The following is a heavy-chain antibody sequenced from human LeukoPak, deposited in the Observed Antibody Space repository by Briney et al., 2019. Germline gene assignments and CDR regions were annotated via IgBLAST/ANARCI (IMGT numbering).Heavy chain of an antibody. J-gene: IGHJ4*02. D-gene: IGHD2-15*01. CDR1: GYTFTGYY. CDR2: IDPYSGDT. V-gene: IGHV1-2*06. Sequence: APVKVSCKASGYTFTGYYIHYVRQAPGQGLEWMGRIDPYSGDTNYAQKFQGRVTMARDTSISTAYMELSRLRSDDTAVFYCARSKKFCRGGSCDFDYWGQGTLLTVSS. CDR3: ARSKKFCRGGSCDFDY.